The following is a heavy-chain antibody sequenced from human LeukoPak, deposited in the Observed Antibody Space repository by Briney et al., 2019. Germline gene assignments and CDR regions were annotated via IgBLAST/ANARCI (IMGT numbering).Heavy chain of an antibody. V-gene: IGHV3-9*03. J-gene: IGHJ3*02. CDR1: GFTFDDYG. CDR3: AKDIAAYDHNAFDI. Sequence: GGSLRLSCAASGFTFDDYGMYWVRQAPGKGLEWVSGISWNSGSIGYADSVKGRFTISRDNAKNSLYLQMNSLRAEDMALYYCAKDIAAYDHNAFDIWGQGTMVTVSS. D-gene: IGHD2-8*01. CDR2: ISWNSGSI.